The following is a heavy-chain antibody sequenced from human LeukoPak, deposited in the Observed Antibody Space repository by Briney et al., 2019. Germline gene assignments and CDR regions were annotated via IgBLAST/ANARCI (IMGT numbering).Heavy chain of an antibody. CDR1: GGSFSGYY. Sequence: SETLSLTCAVYGGSFSGYYWSWIRQPPGKGLEWIGEIDHSGSTNYNPSLKSRVTISVDTSKNQFSLKLSSVTAADTAVYYCARTGYYYYMDVWGKGTTVTISS. J-gene: IGHJ6*03. CDR3: ARTGYYYYMDV. D-gene: IGHD1-14*01. CDR2: IDHSGST. V-gene: IGHV4-34*01.